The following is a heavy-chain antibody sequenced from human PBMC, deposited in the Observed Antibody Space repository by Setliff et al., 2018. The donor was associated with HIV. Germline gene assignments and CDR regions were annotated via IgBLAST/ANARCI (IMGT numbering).Heavy chain of an antibody. J-gene: IGHJ6*03. CDR1: GGSISSSSYY. CDR3: ARVPTNPDFYYYYMDV. CDR2: IYYSGST. Sequence: KPSETLSLTCTVSGGSISSSSYYWGWIRQPPGKGLEWIGSIYYSGSTYYNPSLKSRVTISVDTSKNQFSLKLSSVTAADTAVYYCARVPTNPDFYYYYMDVWGKGTTVTVSS. V-gene: IGHV4-39*07.